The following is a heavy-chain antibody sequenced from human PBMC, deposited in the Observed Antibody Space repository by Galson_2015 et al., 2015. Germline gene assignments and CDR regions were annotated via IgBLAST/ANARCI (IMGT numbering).Heavy chain of an antibody. CDR2: IHRSWRA. J-gene: IGHJ4*02. Sequence: ATLSLPCAVSGASISSDKWWRWVRQPPGQGLEWIAEIHRSWRANYNPSLKRRVTISIDKSKNQFSLTLNSVTAADTAVYYCARGGDWRFDYWGQGTLVTVSS. D-gene: IGHD2-21*02. CDR1: GASISSDKW. CDR3: ARGGDWRFDY. V-gene: IGHV4-4*02.